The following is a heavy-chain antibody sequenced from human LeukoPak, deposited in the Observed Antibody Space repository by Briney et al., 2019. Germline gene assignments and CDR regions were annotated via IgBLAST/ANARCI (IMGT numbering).Heavy chain of an antibody. CDR3: ASSSRAGWLLYHYAFDY. D-gene: IGHD3-3*01. CDR2: INPSGGST. J-gene: IGHJ4*02. Sequence: ASVKVSCKASGYTFTSYYMHWVRQAPGQGLEWMGIINPSGGSTTYAHKFRGRVTMTRDTSTSTVYMELSSLRSEDTAVYYCASSSRAGWLLYHYAFDYWGQGTLVTVSS. V-gene: IGHV1-46*01. CDR1: GYTFTSYY.